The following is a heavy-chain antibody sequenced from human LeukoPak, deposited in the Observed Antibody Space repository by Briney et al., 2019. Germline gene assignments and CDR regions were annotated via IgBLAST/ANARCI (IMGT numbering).Heavy chain of an antibody. Sequence: PGGSLRLSCAASGFTFYDYAMHWVRQAPGKGLEWVSGISWNSGSIGYADSVKGRFTISRDNAKNSLYLQMNSLRAEDTALYYCAKDIRGYSTRGAFGIWGQGTMVTVSS. J-gene: IGHJ3*02. CDR2: ISWNSGSI. V-gene: IGHV3-9*01. CDR3: AKDIRGYSTRGAFGI. D-gene: IGHD5-18*01. CDR1: GFTFYDYA.